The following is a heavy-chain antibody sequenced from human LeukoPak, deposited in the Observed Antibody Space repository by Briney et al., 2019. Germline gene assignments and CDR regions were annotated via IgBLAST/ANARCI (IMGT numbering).Heavy chain of an antibody. V-gene: IGHV3-30*02. CDR3: ASDLSRDRWFGGS. CDR1: AFTFTSYG. J-gene: IGHJ5*02. Sequence: PGGSLRLSCAASAFTFTSYGLHWVRQAPGKGLEWVSFIRYDGSNKYYADSVKGRFIISRDNSKNTLYLQMNSLRVEDTAVYFCASDLSRDRWFGGSWGQGTLVTVSS. CDR2: IRYDGSNK. D-gene: IGHD3-10*01.